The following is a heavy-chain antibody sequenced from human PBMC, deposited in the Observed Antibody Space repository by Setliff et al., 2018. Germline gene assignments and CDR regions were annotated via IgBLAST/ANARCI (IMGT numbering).Heavy chain of an antibody. CDR2: INHSGST. CDR3: ARAVGSSGYFPYWYFDF. D-gene: IGHD3-22*01. CDR1: GGSFSGYY. V-gene: IGHV4-34*01. J-gene: IGHJ2*01. Sequence: SETLSLTCAVYGGSFSGYYWSWIRQPPGKGLEWIGEINHSGSTNYNPSRKSRVIIAVDTSKSQFSLNLTSVTAADTAVYFCARAVGSSGYFPYWYFDFWGRGALVTVSP.